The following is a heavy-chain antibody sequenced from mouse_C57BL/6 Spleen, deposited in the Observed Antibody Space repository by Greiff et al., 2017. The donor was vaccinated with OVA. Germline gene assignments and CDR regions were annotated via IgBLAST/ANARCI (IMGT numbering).Heavy chain of an antibody. J-gene: IGHJ2*01. CDR2: IHPNSGST. D-gene: IGHD1-1*01. V-gene: IGHV1-64*01. CDR1: GYTFTSYW. CDR3: ARFYYYGSSYVDY. Sequence: QVQLQQPGAELLKPGASVKLSCKAPGYTFTSYWMHWVKQRPGQGLEWIGMIHPNSGSTNYNEKFKSKATLTVDKSSSTAYMQLSSLTSEDSAVYYCARFYYYGSSYVDYWGQGTTLTVSS.